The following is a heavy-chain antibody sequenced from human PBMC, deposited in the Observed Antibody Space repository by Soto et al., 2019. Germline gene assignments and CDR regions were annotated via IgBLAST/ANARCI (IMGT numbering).Heavy chain of an antibody. CDR3: ASVLHHYDSSGFMLKYYFDY. Sequence: SETLSLTCTVSGGSVSSGSYYWSLIRQPPGKKLEWIGYIYYSGSTNYNPSLKSRVTLSVDTSKNQFSLKLSSVTAADTAVYYCASVLHHYDSSGFMLKYYFDYWGQGTLVTVSS. CDR1: GGSVSSGSYY. J-gene: IGHJ4*02. V-gene: IGHV4-61*01. CDR2: IYYSGST. D-gene: IGHD3-22*01.